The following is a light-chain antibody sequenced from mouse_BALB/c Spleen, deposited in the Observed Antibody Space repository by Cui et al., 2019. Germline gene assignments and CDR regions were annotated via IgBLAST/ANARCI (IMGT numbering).Light chain of an antibody. CDR1: SSVSY. J-gene: IGKJ4*01. V-gene: IGKV4-59*01. CDR2: DTS. CDR3: QQWSSNPPT. Sequence: QIVLTQSPTIMSASPGHKVTMTSSASSSVSYMHWYQQKSGTSPKRWIYDTSKLASGVPARFSGSGSGTSYSLTISSMEAEDAATYYCQQWSSNPPTFGSGTKLEIK.